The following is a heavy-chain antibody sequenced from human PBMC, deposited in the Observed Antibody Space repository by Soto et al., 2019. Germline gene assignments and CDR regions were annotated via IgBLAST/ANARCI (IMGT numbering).Heavy chain of an antibody. Sequence: QVPLVQSGAEVKKPGSSVKVSCKASGGTFSSYAISWVRQAPGQGLEWMGGIIPIFGTANYAQKFQGRVTITADESKSPAYMELSSLRSEDTAVYYCAVDDNGLVPAAILRPEDLLFYYYGMDVWGQGTTVTVSS. CDR3: AVDDNGLVPAAILRPEDLLFYYYGMDV. CDR2: IIPIFGTA. D-gene: IGHD2-2*01. J-gene: IGHJ6*02. CDR1: GGTFSSYA. V-gene: IGHV1-69*12.